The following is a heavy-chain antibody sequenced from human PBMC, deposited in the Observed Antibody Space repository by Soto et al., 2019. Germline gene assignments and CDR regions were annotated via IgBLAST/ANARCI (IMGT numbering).Heavy chain of an antibody. D-gene: IGHD3-10*01. CDR3: ARGRSASSDFDS. CDR1: GFTVSTYY. Sequence: EVQLVESGGGLVQPGGSLRLSCAASGFTVSTYYMNWVRQATGEGLEWVSVVYSGGTTYYADSVRGRFTISRDNSKSTLFLQMNSLRAEDTAVYYCARGRSASSDFDSWGQGTLVTVSS. J-gene: IGHJ4*02. CDR2: VYSGGTT. V-gene: IGHV3-66*01.